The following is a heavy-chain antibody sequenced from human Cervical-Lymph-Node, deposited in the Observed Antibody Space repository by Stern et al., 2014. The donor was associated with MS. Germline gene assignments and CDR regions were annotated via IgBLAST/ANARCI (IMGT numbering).Heavy chain of an antibody. V-gene: IGHV1-69*01. CDR3: AREFNYDSSGYSFYY. CDR2: IIPIFGTA. CDR1: GGTFSTYG. Sequence: QVQLVPSGAEVKKPGSSVKVSCKASGGTFSTYGISWVRQAPGQGLEWMGGIIPIFGTAHYAQKFQGRGTITPDESTSQAHMALRSLRFEDAAVYYCAREFNYDSSGYSFYYWGQGTLVTVSS. J-gene: IGHJ4*02. D-gene: IGHD3-22*01.